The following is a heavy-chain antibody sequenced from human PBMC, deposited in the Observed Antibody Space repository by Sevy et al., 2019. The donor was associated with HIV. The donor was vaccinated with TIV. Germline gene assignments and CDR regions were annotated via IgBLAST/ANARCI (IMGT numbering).Heavy chain of an antibody. Sequence: LSCATSGFTFGDYAMSWIRQAPGKGLEWVGFIRSKTYGGTTEYAASVKGRFTISRDDSKGIAYLQMNSLKTEDTAIYYCTRVRGTISPYYYFGMDVWGQGTTVTVSS. CDR2: IRSKTYGGTT. CDR3: TRVRGTISPYYYFGMDV. V-gene: IGHV3-49*03. D-gene: IGHD3-10*01. CDR1: GFTFGDYA. J-gene: IGHJ6*02.